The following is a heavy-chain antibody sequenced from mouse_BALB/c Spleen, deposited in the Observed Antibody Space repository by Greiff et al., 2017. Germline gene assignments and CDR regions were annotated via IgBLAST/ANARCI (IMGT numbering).Heavy chain of an antibody. CDR1: GYTFTSYY. D-gene: IGHD1-1*01. CDR2: IYPGNVNT. Sequence: VQLQQSGPELVKPGASVRISCKASGYTFTSYYIHWVKQRPGQGLEWIGWIYPGNVNTKYNEKFKGKATLTADKSSSTAYMQLSSLTSEDSAVYYCARSDYYGRDAMDYWGQGTSVTVSS. CDR3: ARSDYYGRDAMDY. V-gene: IGHV1S56*01. J-gene: IGHJ4*01.